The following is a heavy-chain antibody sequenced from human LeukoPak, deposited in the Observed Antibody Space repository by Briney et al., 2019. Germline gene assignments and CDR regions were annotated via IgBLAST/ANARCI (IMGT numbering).Heavy chain of an antibody. D-gene: IGHD4-23*01. CDR3: ARVSTTVVTPDYYYYMDV. Sequence: PSETLSLTCAVYGGSFSGYYWSWIRQPPGKGLEWIGEINHSGSTNYNPSLKSRVTISVDTSKNQFSLKLSSVTAADTAVYYCARVSTTVVTPDYYYYMDVWGKGTTVTVSS. V-gene: IGHV4-34*01. CDR1: GGSFSGYY. J-gene: IGHJ6*03. CDR2: INHSGST.